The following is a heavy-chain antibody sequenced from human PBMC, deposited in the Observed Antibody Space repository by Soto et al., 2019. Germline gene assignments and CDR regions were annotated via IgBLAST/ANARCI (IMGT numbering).Heavy chain of an antibody. J-gene: IGHJ2*01. V-gene: IGHV3-23*01. Sequence: EVQLLESGGGLARPGGSLRLSCVASGFIFSDYAMTWIRQAPGKGLEWVATISASGGNIEYTDSLKGRFTIFRDNSKKTVYLQINGLTADDTAVHYCAKVAGGLGYFDLWGRGTLVTVSS. CDR3: AKVAGGLGYFDL. CDR1: GFIFSDYA. D-gene: IGHD3-16*01. CDR2: ISASGGNI.